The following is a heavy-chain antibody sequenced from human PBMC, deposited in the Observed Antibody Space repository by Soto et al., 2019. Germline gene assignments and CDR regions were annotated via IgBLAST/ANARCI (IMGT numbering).Heavy chain of an antibody. Sequence: GGSLRLSCAASGFTFTNYWMHWVRQAPGEGLVWVSRIKTDGTSTNYADSVQGRFTVSRDNAKNTVYLQMNSLRAEDTAVYFCARGAGSAYYVDYWGQGTLVTVSS. CDR2: IKTDGTST. CDR1: GFTFTNYW. D-gene: IGHD3-22*01. V-gene: IGHV3-74*01. J-gene: IGHJ4*02. CDR3: ARGAGSAYYVDY.